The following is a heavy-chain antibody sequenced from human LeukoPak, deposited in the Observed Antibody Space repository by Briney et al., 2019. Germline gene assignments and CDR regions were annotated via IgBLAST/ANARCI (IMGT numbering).Heavy chain of an antibody. Sequence: GGSLRLSCAAPGFTFSTYEMNWVRQAPGKGLEWVSYIGSSNTIYYADSVKGRFTISRDNAKNSLYLQMNSLRAEDTAVYYCAREGRSGYDLTGYYGMDVWGKGTTVTVSS. J-gene: IGHJ6*04. V-gene: IGHV3-48*03. CDR1: GFTFSTYE. CDR3: AREGRSGYDLTGYYGMDV. D-gene: IGHD5-12*01. CDR2: IGSSNTI.